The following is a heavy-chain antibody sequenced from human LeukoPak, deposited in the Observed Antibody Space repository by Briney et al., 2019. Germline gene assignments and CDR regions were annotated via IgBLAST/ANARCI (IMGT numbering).Heavy chain of an antibody. CDR2: ISSSSSYI. J-gene: IGHJ4*02. V-gene: IGHV3-21*01. CDR3: AREDQWLRFFDY. Sequence: PGGSLRLSCAASGFTFSSYSMNWVRQAPGKGLEWVSSISSSSSYIYYADSVKGRFTISRDNAKNSLYLQMNSLRAEDTAVYYCAREDQWLRFFDYWGQGTLVTVSS. CDR1: GFTFSSYS. D-gene: IGHD5-12*01.